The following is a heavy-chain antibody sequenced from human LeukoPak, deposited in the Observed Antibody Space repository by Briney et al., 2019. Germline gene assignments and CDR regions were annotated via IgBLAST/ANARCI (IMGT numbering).Heavy chain of an antibody. CDR2: IKSKTDGGTT. Sequence: GGSLRLSCAASGFTFSNAWMSWVRQAPGNGLEWVGRIKSKTDGGTTDYAAPVKGRFTISRDDSKNTLYLQMNSLKTEDTAVYYCTTDVDWGYYGLDVWGQGTTVTVSS. D-gene: IGHD3-16*01. J-gene: IGHJ6*02. V-gene: IGHV3-15*01. CDR3: TTDVDWGYYGLDV. CDR1: GFTFSNAW.